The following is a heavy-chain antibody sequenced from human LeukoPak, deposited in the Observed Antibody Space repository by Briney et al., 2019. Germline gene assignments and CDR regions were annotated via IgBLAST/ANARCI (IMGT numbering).Heavy chain of an antibody. D-gene: IGHD3-3*01. CDR1: GGSISSSSYY. CDR2: IYYSGST. Sequence: SETLSLTCTVSGGSISSSSYYWGWIRQPPGKGLEWIVSIYYSGSTYYNPSLKSRVTISVDTSKNQFSLKLSSVTAADTAVYYCASTTPGGVWSGYLPNDYWGQGTLVTVSS. J-gene: IGHJ4*02. V-gene: IGHV4-39*01. CDR3: ASTTPGGVWSGYLPNDY.